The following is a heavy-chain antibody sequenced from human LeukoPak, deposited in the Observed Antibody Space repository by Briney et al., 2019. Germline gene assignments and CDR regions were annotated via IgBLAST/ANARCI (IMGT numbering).Heavy chain of an antibody. Sequence: GGSLRLSCAVSGFTFSVYGMNWVRQAPGKGLEWLSHISSGGTTIYYADSVKGRFTVSRDNVENSLFLQMNSLRVDNTAVYYCVRDFEVPAAAPDYYYFYYMDVWGTGTTVTVSS. V-gene: IGHV3-48*04. CDR1: GFTFSVYG. J-gene: IGHJ6*03. CDR3: VRDFEVPAAAPDYYYFYYMDV. D-gene: IGHD2-2*01. CDR2: ISSGGTTI.